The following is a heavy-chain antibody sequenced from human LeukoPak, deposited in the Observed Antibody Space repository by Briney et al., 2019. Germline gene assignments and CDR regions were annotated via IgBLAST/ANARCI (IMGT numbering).Heavy chain of an antibody. D-gene: IGHD2-21*02. Sequence: SVKVSCKASGGTFSSYAISWVRQAPGQGLEWMGGIIPIFGTANYAQKFQGRVTITADKFTSTAYMELSSLRSEDTAVYYCAGCGGDCYSADWFDPWGQGTLVTVSS. J-gene: IGHJ5*02. CDR1: GGTFSSYA. CDR2: IIPIFGTA. CDR3: AGCGGDCYSADWFDP. V-gene: IGHV1-69*06.